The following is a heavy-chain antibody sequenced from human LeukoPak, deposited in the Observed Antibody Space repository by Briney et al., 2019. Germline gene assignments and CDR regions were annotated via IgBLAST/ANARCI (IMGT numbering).Heavy chain of an antibody. V-gene: IGHV4-59*01. J-gene: IGHJ4*02. Sequence: TSETLSLTCTVSGGSISSYYWSWIRQPPGKGLEWIGYIYYSGSTNYNPSLKSRVTISVDTSKNQFSLKLSSVTAADTAVYYCARVEQWLAFDYWGQGTLVTVSS. CDR3: ARVEQWLAFDY. D-gene: IGHD6-19*01. CDR1: GGSISSYY. CDR2: IYYSGST.